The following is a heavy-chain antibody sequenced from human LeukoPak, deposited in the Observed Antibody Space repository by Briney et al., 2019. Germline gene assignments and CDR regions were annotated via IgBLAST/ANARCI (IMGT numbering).Heavy chain of an antibody. V-gene: IGHV3-21*01. J-gene: IGHJ6*03. CDR1: GFTFSIYG. D-gene: IGHD3-9*01. Sequence: GGSLTLSCTTSGFTFSIYGMHWVRQAPGKGLEWVSSISSSSSYIYYADSVKGRFTISRDNAKNSLYLQMNSLRAEDTAVYYCARDLYYDILTGYPAQYMDVWGKGTTVTVSS. CDR3: ARDLYYDILTGYPAQYMDV. CDR2: ISSSSSYI.